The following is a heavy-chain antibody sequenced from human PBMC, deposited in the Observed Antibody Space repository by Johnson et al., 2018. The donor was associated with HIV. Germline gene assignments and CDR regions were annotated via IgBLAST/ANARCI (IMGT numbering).Heavy chain of an antibody. Sequence: VQLVESGGGVVQPGGSLRLSCAASGFTFSSHGMHWVRQATGKGLEWVARINNDGGSTSYVDSVKGRFTISRDNAKNTLYLQMNSLRADDTAVYYCAKSGFSGSYQGAYDIWGQGTMVTVSS. D-gene: IGHD1-26*01. V-gene: IGHV3-74*02. CDR3: AKSGFSGSYQGAYDI. CDR2: INNDGGST. CDR1: GFTFSSHG. J-gene: IGHJ3*02.